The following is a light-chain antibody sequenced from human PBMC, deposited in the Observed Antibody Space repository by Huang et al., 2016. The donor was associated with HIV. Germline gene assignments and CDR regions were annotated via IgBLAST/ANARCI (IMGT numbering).Light chain of an antibody. V-gene: IGKV3D-15*01. Sequence: IVMTQSPVTLSVSPVKRATLSCRGSAGSSNNVAWYQQRPGQTPRLLIHGASTRHTGVPAKFSGGGSGTEVTLTITNLQPEDSAVYYCQHYNNWPPWTFGRGTQVEI. CDR2: GAS. CDR3: QHYNNWPPWT. J-gene: IGKJ1*01. CDR1: AGSSNN.